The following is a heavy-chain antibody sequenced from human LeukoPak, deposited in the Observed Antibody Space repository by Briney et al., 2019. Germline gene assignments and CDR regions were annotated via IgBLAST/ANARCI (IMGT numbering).Heavy chain of an antibody. CDR1: GFTSSIYA. V-gene: IGHV3-23*01. J-gene: IGHJ4*02. CDR3: AKGRGGSCYSGLDS. Sequence: GGSLRLSYAASGFTSSIYAMSWVRLAPGKGLEWVSSICGGGDTTYYADSVMGRFTISRDTSKNTLYLQMDGLRAEDMATYYCAKGRGGSCYSGLDSWGQGTLVTVSS. CDR2: ICGGGDTT. D-gene: IGHD2-15*01.